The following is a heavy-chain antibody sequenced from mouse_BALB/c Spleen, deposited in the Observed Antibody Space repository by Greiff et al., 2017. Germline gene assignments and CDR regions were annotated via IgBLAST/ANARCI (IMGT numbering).Heavy chain of an antibody. J-gene: IGHJ3*01. Sequence: EVKLMESGGGLVKPGGSLKLSCAASGFTFSDYYVYWVRQTPEKRLEWVATISDGGSYTYYPDSVKGRFTISRDNAKNNLYLQMSSLKSEDTAMYYCAREGTYYRYAWFAYWGQGTLVTVSA. CDR1: GFTFSDYY. CDR2: ISDGGSYT. CDR3: AREGTYYRYAWFAY. V-gene: IGHV5-4*02. D-gene: IGHD2-14*01.